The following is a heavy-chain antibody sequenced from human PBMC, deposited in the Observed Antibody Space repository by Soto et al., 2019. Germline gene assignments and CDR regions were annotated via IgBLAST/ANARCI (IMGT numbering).Heavy chain of an antibody. Sequence: PGGSLRLSCAASGFTFCSYWMHRVRQAPGKGLVWVSRINSDGSSTSYADSVKGRFTISRDNAKNTLYLQMNSLRAEGTAVYYCAREERWGSRAFDIWGQGTMVTVSS. D-gene: IGHD7-27*01. V-gene: IGHV3-74*01. J-gene: IGHJ3*02. CDR2: INSDGSST. CDR1: GFTFCSYW. CDR3: AREERWGSRAFDI.